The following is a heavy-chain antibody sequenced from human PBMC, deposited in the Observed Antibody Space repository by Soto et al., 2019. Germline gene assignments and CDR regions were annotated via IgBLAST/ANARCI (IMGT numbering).Heavy chain of an antibody. CDR2: TRNKANSYTT. Sequence: GGSLRLSCAASGFTFSDHYMDWVRQAPGKGLEWVGRTRNKANSYTTEYAASVKGRFTISRDDSKNSLYLQMNSLKTEHTAVYYGAKVPAKLTGDLFYYFDYWGQGTLVTVSS. J-gene: IGHJ4*02. CDR3: AKVPAKLTGDLFYYFDY. CDR1: GFTFSDHY. V-gene: IGHV3-72*01. D-gene: IGHD7-27*01.